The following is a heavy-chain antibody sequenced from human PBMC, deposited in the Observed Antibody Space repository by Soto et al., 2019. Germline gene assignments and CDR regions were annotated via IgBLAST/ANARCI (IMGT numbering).Heavy chain of an antibody. CDR2: ISYDGSIK. V-gene: IGHV3-30*14. CDR3: ARTPNWYYFDY. Sequence: QVQLVESGGGVVQPGRSLRLSCAASGFTFSSYVMHWVRQAPGKGLEGVAVISYDGSIKYYADSVKGRFTISRDNSRNPLYLQMNGMGAEDTDVYFCARTPNWYYFDYWCQGTLVTVSS. CDR1: GFTFSSYV. D-gene: IGHD1-1*01. J-gene: IGHJ4*02.